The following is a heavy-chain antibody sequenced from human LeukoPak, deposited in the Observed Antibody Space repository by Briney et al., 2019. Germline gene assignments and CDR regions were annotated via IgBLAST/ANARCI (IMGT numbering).Heavy chain of an antibody. J-gene: IGHJ4*02. Sequence: PSETLSLTCTVSGGSISSRSYYWGWIRQPPGKGLQWFGSIYYSGSTYSHPSLKSRVTISVDTSKNQFSLKLSSVTAADTAVYYCARLKLMPRPGIVVVRIFDYWGQGTLVTVSS. CDR2: IYYSGST. CDR3: ARLKLMPRPGIVVVRIFDY. CDR1: GGSISSRSYY. V-gene: IGHV4-39*01. D-gene: IGHD3-22*01.